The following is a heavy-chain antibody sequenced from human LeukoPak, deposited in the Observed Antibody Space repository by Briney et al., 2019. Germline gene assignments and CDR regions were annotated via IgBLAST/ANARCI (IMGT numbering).Heavy chain of an antibody. D-gene: IGHD3-3*01. V-gene: IGHV4-34*01. CDR1: GGSLTDLW. J-gene: IGHJ4*02. CDR2: INHSGTT. CDR3: AREGGFFRPLDY. Sequence: SETLSLTCVVYGGSLTDLWWSWIRQPPGKGLEWIGEINHSGTTYYNPSLKSRVTISVDTSKNQFSLKLDSVTAADTAVYYCAREGGFFRPLDYSGQGTLVTVSS.